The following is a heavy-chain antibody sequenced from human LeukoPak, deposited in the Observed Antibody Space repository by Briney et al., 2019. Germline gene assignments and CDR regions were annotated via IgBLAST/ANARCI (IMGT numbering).Heavy chain of an antibody. J-gene: IGHJ3*02. D-gene: IGHD3-16*02. CDR2: MNPNSGNT. CDR3: ARGVDYVWGSYRSSYAFDI. Sequence: ASVKVSCKASGYTFTSYDINWVRQATGQGLEWMGWMNPNSGNTGYAQKFQGRVTMTRNTSISTAYMELSSLRSEDTAVYYCARGVDYVWGSYRSSYAFDIWGQGTMVTVSS. V-gene: IGHV1-8*01. CDR1: GYTFTSYD.